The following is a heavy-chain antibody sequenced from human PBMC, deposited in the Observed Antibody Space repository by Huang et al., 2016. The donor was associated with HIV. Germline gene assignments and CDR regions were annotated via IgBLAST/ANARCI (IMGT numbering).Heavy chain of an antibody. CDR3: ARDLPMGLGLDY. Sequence: QVQLLESGGGVVQPGRSLRLSCSASGFTFSDYSVHWVRQAPGKWLEWLAIISYDGTRMSDAESIKGQFTSSRDDSKNTVYLQMFSLRPEDTAMYYCARDLPMGLGLDYWGQGTLVTVSS. V-gene: IGHV3-30-3*01. D-gene: IGHD1-26*01. J-gene: IGHJ4*02. CDR1: GFTFSDYS. CDR2: ISYDGTRM.